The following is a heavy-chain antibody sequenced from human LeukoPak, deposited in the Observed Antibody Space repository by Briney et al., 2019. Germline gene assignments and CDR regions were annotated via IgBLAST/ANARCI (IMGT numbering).Heavy chain of an antibody. Sequence: GGSLRLSCAASGFTFSSYSMNWVRQAPGKGLEWVSYINIISSEIYYGDSVKGRFTISTDNAKNSVYLQMNSLRDEDTAVYYCARDRAYAFDNWSQGTMVTVSS. V-gene: IGHV3-48*02. CDR2: INIISSEI. J-gene: IGHJ3*02. CDR1: GFTFSSYS. CDR3: ARDRAYAFDN. D-gene: IGHD3-10*01.